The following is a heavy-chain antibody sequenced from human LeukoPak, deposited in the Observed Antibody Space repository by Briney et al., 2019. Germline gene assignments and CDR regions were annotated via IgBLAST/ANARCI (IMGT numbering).Heavy chain of an antibody. Sequence: GGSLRLSCAASGFTFSTYAMHWVRQAPGKGLEWVALILYDGSNKNYADSVKGRFTISRDNSKSTLFLQMNSLRAEDMALYYCAKDIDSEYGDLRGGGFDYWGQGTLVTVSS. D-gene: IGHD4-17*01. CDR3: AKDIDSEYGDLRGGGFDY. CDR1: GFTFSTYA. J-gene: IGHJ4*02. CDR2: ILYDGSNK. V-gene: IGHV3-30*04.